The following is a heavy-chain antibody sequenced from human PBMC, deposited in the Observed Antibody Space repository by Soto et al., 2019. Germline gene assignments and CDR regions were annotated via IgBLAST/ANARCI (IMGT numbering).Heavy chain of an antibody. CDR2: TRSKSDGGAT. CDR1: GFTFINAW. D-gene: IGHD2-8*02. Sequence: NPGGSLRLSCGTSGFTFINAWMSWVRQAPGKGLEWVGRTRSKSDGGATDLAAPVKGRFTISRDDSKNTLFLQMNSLKTEDTAVYYCVRGHWSFDYWGQGTVVTVSS. J-gene: IGHJ4*02. CDR3: VRGHWSFDY. V-gene: IGHV3-15*01.